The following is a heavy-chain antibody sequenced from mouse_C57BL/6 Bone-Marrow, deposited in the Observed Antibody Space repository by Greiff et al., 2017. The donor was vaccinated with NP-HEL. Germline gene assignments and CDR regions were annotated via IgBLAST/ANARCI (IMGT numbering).Heavy chain of an antibody. CDR3: ARGGTIVTTYYFDY. CDR1: GYAFTNYL. CDR2: INPGSGGT. V-gene: IGHV1-54*01. D-gene: IGHD2-5*01. J-gene: IGHJ2*01. Sequence: QVQLKESGAELVRPGTSVKVSCKASGYAFTNYLIEWVKQRPGQGLEWIGVINPGSGGTNYTEKFKGKATLTADKSSSTAYMQLSSLTSEDSAVYFCARGGTIVTTYYFDYWGQGTTLTVSS.